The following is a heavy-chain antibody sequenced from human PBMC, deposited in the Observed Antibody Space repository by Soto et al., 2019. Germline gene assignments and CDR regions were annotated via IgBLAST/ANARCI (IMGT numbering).Heavy chain of an antibody. CDR3: ARDPLLRFLEWSSRSDPYYYGMDV. Sequence: ASVKVSCKASGYTFTGYYMHWVRQAPGQGLEWMGWINPNSGGTNYAQKFQGRVTMTRDTSISTAYMELSRLRSDDTAVYYCARDPLLRFLEWSSRSDPYYYGMDVWGQGTTVTVSS. CDR2: INPNSGGT. J-gene: IGHJ6*02. CDR1: GYTFTGYY. D-gene: IGHD3-3*01. V-gene: IGHV1-2*02.